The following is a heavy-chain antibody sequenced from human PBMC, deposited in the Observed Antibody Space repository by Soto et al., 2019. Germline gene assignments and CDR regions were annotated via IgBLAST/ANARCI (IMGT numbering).Heavy chain of an antibody. CDR2: IKQDGSEK. CDR3: ARPYCGGDCYSDYFDY. V-gene: IGHV3-7*03. Sequence: TGGSLRLSCAASGFTFSSYWMSWVRQAPGKGLEWVANIKQDGSEKYYVDSVKGRFTISRDNAKNSLYLQMNSLRAEDTAVYYCARPYCGGDCYSDYFDYWGQGTLVTVSS. CDR1: GFTFSSYW. J-gene: IGHJ4*02. D-gene: IGHD2-21*02.